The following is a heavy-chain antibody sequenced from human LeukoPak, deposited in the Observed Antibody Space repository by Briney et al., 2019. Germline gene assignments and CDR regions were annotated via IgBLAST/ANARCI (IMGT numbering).Heavy chain of an antibody. V-gene: IGHV3-30-3*01. D-gene: IGHD3-22*01. CDR1: GFTLSTYA. J-gene: IGHJ4*02. CDR2: ISYDGSNK. Sequence: PGGSLRLSCAASGFTLSTYAIHWVRQAPGKGLEWVALISYDGSNKFYADSVKGRFTISRDNSKNTLSLEMNSLRPEDTAVYYCARVRIRGYDSSDYSFSDCCGQGTLVTVSS. CDR3: ARVRIRGYDSSDYSFSDC.